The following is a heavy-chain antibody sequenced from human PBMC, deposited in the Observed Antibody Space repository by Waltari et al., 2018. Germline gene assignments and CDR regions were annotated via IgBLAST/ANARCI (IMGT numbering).Heavy chain of an antibody. CDR1: GYSISSGYY. CDR3: ASGPYVGAFDI. Sequence: QVQLQESGPGLVKPSETLSLTCAVSGYSISSGYYWGWIRQPPGKGLEWIGSIYHSGSTDYNPSLKSRVTISVDTSKNQFSLKLSSVTAADTAVYYCASGPYVGAFDIWGQGTMVTVSS. J-gene: IGHJ3*02. CDR2: IYHSGST. D-gene: IGHD1-26*01. V-gene: IGHV4-38-2*01.